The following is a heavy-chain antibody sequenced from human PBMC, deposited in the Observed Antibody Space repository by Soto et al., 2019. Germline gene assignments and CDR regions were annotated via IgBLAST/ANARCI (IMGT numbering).Heavy chain of an antibody. D-gene: IGHD6-19*01. Sequence: QVQLVQSGAEVKKPGASVKVSCKASGYTFTDYYMHWVRQAPGQGLEWMGWINPNSGGINYAQKFQGRVTMTTDTSISTPYMELNRLRSDDTAVYYCARDQSPSSGWPGMDVWGQGTTVTVSS. CDR3: ARDQSPSSGWPGMDV. J-gene: IGHJ6*02. CDR2: INPNSGGI. V-gene: IGHV1-2*02. CDR1: GYTFTDYY.